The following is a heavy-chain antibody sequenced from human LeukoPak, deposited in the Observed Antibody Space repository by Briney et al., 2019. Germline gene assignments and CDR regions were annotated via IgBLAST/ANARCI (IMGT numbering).Heavy chain of an antibody. CDR1: GYSLTELS. D-gene: IGHD2-2*01. CDR2: FDPEDGET. V-gene: IGHV1-24*01. Sequence: ASVKVSCKVSGYSLTELSMHWVRQAPGKGLEWMGGFDPEDGETIYAQKFQGRVTMTEDTSTDTAYMELSSLRSEDTAVYYCATAGYCSSTSCYGDWFDPWGQGTLVTVSS. J-gene: IGHJ5*02. CDR3: ATAGYCSSTSCYGDWFDP.